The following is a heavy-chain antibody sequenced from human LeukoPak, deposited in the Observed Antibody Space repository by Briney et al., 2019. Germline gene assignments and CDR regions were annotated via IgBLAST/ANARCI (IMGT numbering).Heavy chain of an antibody. D-gene: IGHD2-15*01. Sequence: GGSLRLSCAASGFTFSSYWMSWVRQAPGKGLEWVANIKQDGSEKYYVDSMKGRFTISRDNAKNSLYLQMNSLRAEDTAVYYCARYRGYCSGGSCYPFNWFDPWGQGTLVTVSS. CDR3: ARYRGYCSGGSCYPFNWFDP. CDR2: IKQDGSEK. V-gene: IGHV3-7*03. J-gene: IGHJ5*02. CDR1: GFTFSSYW.